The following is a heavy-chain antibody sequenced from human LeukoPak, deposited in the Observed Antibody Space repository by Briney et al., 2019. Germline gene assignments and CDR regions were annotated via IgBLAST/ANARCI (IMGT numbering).Heavy chain of an antibody. D-gene: IGHD4-17*01. V-gene: IGHV4-39*01. CDR3: ARRRTAPVYYFDS. Sequence: PSETLSLTCTVSGGSISSSSYYWGWIRQPPGKGLEWIGIIYYSGTTYYNPSLKSRVTISIVTPENQFSLKLSSVTAADTAVYYCARRRTAPVYYFDSWGQGTLVTVPS. J-gene: IGHJ4*02. CDR1: GGSISSSSYY. CDR2: IYYSGTT.